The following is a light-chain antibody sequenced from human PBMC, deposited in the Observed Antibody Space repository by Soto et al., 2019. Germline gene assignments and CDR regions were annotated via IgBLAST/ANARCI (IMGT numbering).Light chain of an antibody. V-gene: IGLV1-44*01. CDR1: SSNIGSNT. CDR3: AAWDDSLNGSYV. CDR2: SNN. Sequence: LTQPPSASGTPGQRVTISCSGSSSNIGSNTVNWYQQLPGTAPKLLIYSNNQRPSGVPDRFSGSKSGTSASLAISGLQSEDEADYYCAAWDDSLNGSYVFGTGTKVTVL. J-gene: IGLJ1*01.